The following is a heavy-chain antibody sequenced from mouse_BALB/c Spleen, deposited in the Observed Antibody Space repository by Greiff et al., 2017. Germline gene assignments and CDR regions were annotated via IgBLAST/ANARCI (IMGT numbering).Heavy chain of an antibody. Sequence: EVKVVESGGGLVQPGGSRKLSCAASGFTFSSFGMHWVRQAPEKGLEWVAYISSGSSTIYYADTVKGRFTISRDNPKNTLFLQMTSLRSEDTAMYYCAREGDGVMEYWGQGASVTVSS. D-gene: IGHD2-3*01. CDR2: ISSGSSTI. CDR1: GFTFSSFG. CDR3: AREGDGVMEY. V-gene: IGHV5-17*02. J-gene: IGHJ4*01.